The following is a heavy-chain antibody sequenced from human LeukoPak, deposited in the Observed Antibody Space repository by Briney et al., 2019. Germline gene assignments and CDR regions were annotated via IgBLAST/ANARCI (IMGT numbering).Heavy chain of an antibody. D-gene: IGHD6-6*01. CDR2: ISTTGYTI. J-gene: IGHJ4*02. CDR1: GFTFSDWY. CDR3: ARREGSFDY. Sequence: GGSLRLSCAASGFTFSDWYMSWIRQVPGKGLEWISYISTTGYTIEYADSVKGRFTISRDNAKNSLYLQMNGLRAEDTAVYYCARREGSFDYWGQGTLVTVSS. V-gene: IGHV3-11*01.